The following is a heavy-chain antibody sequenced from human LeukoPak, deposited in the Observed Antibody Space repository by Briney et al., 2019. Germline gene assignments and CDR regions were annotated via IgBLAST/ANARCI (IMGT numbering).Heavy chain of an antibody. J-gene: IGHJ3*02. V-gene: IGHV3-30-3*01. CDR3: AKEGRTNHDAFDI. D-gene: IGHD1-14*01. Sequence: GRSLRLSCAASGFTFSNYPMYWVRQAPGKGLEWVAFISNDGSNKYYADSVKGRFTISRDNSKNTLYLQMNSLRAEDTAVYYCAKEGRTNHDAFDIWGQGTMVTVSS. CDR2: ISNDGSNK. CDR1: GFTFSNYP.